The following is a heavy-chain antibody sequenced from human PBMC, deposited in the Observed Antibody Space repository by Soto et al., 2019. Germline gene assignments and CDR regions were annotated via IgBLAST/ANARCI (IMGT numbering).Heavy chain of an antibody. CDR3: ATWGSGSHYLDH. CDR2: IHTGGLK. Sequence: PGGSLRLSCAASGLSVVSTYITWVRQAPGRGLRWVSMIHTGGLKHFADFVKGRFSLSRDTSTNTLYLEMNSLRPDDTAVYYCATWGSGSHYLDHWGQGSLVTVSS. J-gene: IGHJ4*02. D-gene: IGHD7-27*01. CDR1: GLSVVSTY. V-gene: IGHV3-53*05.